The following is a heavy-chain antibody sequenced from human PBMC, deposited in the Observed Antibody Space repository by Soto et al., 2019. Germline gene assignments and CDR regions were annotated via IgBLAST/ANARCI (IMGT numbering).Heavy chain of an antibody. J-gene: IGHJ4*02. CDR2: ISGGDGSP. V-gene: IGHV3-23*01. D-gene: IGHD3-16*01. CDR1: GFTFRSYT. Sequence: GGSLRLSCVASGFTFRSYTMNWVRQAPGKGLEWVSAISGGDGSPSYADSVKGRFTISRDNSKNTLYLHMNSLRADDTAAYYCAKWHTYNYDSLAFSGFDCWGQGTQVTVSS. CDR3: AKWHTYNYDSLAFSGFDC.